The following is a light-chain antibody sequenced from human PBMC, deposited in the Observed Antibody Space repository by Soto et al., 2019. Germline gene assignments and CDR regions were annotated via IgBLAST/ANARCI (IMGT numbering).Light chain of an antibody. CDR3: QQYGRSPRT. V-gene: IGKV3-20*01. CDR1: QSVSNNY. CDR2: VAS. Sequence: EIVLTQSPGTLSLSPGERATLSCRASQSVSNNYLAWYQQKPGQAPRLLIYVASSRATGIPDRFSGSGSGTDFTLTISRLEPEDFAVYYCQQYGRSPRTFGQGTKVEIK. J-gene: IGKJ1*01.